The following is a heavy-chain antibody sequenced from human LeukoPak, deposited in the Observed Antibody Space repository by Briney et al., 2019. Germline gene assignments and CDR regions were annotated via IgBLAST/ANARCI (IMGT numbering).Heavy chain of an antibody. J-gene: IGHJ3*02. Sequence: ASVKVSCKASGYTLTNYAMHWVRQAPGQRLEWMGWINAGNGNTKYSQKFQGRVTITRDTSASIAYMELSSLRSEDTAVYYCAREGGVDGEGGAFDIWGQGTVVTVTS. CDR3: AREGGVDGEGGAFDI. CDR2: INAGNGNT. D-gene: IGHD3-16*01. CDR1: GYTLTNYA. V-gene: IGHV1-3*01.